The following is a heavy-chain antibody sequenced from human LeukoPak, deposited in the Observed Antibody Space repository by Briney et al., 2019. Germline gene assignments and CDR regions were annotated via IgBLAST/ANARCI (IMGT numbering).Heavy chain of an antibody. V-gene: IGHV3-30*19. D-gene: IGHD2-21*01. CDR1: GFTFSSYG. J-gene: IGHJ4*02. Sequence: GRSLRLSCAASGFTFSSYGMHWVRQAPGKGLEWVAVIWYDGSNKYYADSVKGRFTISRDNSKNTLYLQMNSLRAQDTAVYYCARDMGEYFDYWGQGTLVTVSS. CDR2: IWYDGSNK. CDR3: ARDMGEYFDY.